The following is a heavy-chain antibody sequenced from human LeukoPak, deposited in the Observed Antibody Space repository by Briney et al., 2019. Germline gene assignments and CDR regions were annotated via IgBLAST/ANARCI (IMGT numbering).Heavy chain of an antibody. Sequence: GGSLRLSCAASGFTFSSYGMHWVRQAPGKGLEWVAVIWYDGSNKYYADSVKGRFTISRDNSKNTLYLQMNSLRAEDTAVYYCARAYCTNGVCPIDYWGQGTLVTVSS. CDR1: GFTFSSYG. D-gene: IGHD2-8*01. V-gene: IGHV3-33*01. CDR2: IWYDGSNK. CDR3: ARAYCTNGVCPIDY. J-gene: IGHJ4*02.